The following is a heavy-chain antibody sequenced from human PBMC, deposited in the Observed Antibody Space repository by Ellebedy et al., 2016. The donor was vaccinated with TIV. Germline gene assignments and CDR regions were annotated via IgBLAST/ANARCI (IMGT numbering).Heavy chain of an antibody. Sequence: GESLKISCAASGFTFSSYAMAWVRQTPGKGLEWVSAILGGGGTTYYADSVKGRFTISRDNSKNTLFLQMNSLRAEDTAINYCAKDQVGGDGRWVFNIWGQGTMVTVSS. CDR3: AKDQVGGDGRWVFNI. D-gene: IGHD3-16*01. V-gene: IGHV3-23*01. CDR1: GFTFSSYA. CDR2: ILGGGGTT. J-gene: IGHJ3*02.